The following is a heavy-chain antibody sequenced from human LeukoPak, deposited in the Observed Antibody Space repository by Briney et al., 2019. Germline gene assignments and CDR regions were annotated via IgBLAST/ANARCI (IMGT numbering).Heavy chain of an antibody. V-gene: IGHV4-39*07. CDR3: ARGGGYYDSSLDY. Sequence: PSETLSLTCTVSGGSISSSSYYWGWIRQAPGKGLEWIGSIYYSGSTYYNPSLKSRVTISVDTSKNQFSLKLSSVTAADTAVYYCARGGGYYDSSLDYWGQGTLVTVSS. CDR1: GGSISSSSYY. J-gene: IGHJ4*02. CDR2: IYYSGST. D-gene: IGHD3-22*01.